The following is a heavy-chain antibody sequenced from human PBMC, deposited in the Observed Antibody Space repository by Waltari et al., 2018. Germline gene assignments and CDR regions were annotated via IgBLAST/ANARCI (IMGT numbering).Heavy chain of an antibody. Sequence: QVQLVQSGAEVKKPGSSVKVSCKASGGTFSSYAISWVRQAPGQGLEWMGRIIPIFGTANYAKKFQGRVTITADKSTSTAYMELSSLRSEDTAVYYCARARTIFGVVKDDAFDIWGQGTMVTVSS. CDR3: ARARTIFGVVKDDAFDI. V-gene: IGHV1-69*13. CDR2: IIPIFGTA. D-gene: IGHD3-3*01. J-gene: IGHJ3*02. CDR1: GGTFSSYA.